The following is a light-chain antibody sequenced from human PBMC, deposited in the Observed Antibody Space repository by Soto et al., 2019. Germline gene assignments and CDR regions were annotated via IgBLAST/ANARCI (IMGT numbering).Light chain of an antibody. Sequence: QSVLTQSPSVSAAPGQTVTISCSGSSSNIGNNYVSWYQQLPGTAPKLLIYDNNKRPSGIPDRFSGSKSGTSGTLDITGLQTGDEADYYCATWDGSLPGEVFGRGTQLTVL. CDR3: ATWDGSLPGEV. J-gene: IGLJ2*01. CDR1: SSNIGNNY. V-gene: IGLV1-51*01. CDR2: DNN.